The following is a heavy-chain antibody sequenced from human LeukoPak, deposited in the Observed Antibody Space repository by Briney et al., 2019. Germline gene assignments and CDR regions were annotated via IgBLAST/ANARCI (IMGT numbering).Heavy chain of an antibody. V-gene: IGHV7-4-1*02. J-gene: IGHJ6*02. CDR3: ARGVDSSGWSLWYYYYGMDV. D-gene: IGHD6-19*01. CDR2: INTNTGNP. Sequence: ASVKVSCKASGYTFTSYAMNWVRQAPGQGLEWMGWINTNTGNPTYAQGFTGRFVFSSDTSVSTAYLQISSLKAEDTAVYYCARGVDSSGWSLWYYYYGMDVWGQGTTVTVSS. CDR1: GYTFTSYA.